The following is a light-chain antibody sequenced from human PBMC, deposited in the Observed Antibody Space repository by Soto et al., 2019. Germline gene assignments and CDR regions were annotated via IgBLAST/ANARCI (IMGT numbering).Light chain of an antibody. CDR2: DAS. J-gene: IGKJ4*01. CDR3: QQYDNLPLT. V-gene: IGKV1-33*01. CDR1: QVIINY. Sequence: DIQMTQSPSSLSASVGDRVTITCQASQVIINYLNWYQQKPGKASKLLIYDASNLETGVPSRFSGSGSGTDFTFTISSLQPEDIAAYYCQQYDNLPLTFGGGTKVDIK.